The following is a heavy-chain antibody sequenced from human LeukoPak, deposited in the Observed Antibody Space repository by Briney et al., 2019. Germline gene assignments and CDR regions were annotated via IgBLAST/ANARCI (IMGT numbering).Heavy chain of an antibody. CDR3: ARGVGGSFNTYYFDY. J-gene: IGHJ4*02. Sequence: PGGSLILSCAASGFTFSSYEMNWVRQAPGKGLEWVSYISSSGSTIYYADSVKGRFTISRDNAKNSLYLQMNSLRAEDTAVYYCARGVGGSFNTYYFDYWGQGTLVTVSS. CDR2: ISSSGSTI. D-gene: IGHD1-26*01. V-gene: IGHV3-48*03. CDR1: GFTFSSYE.